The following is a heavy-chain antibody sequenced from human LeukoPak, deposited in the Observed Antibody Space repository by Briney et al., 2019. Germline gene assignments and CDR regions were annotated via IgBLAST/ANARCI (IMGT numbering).Heavy chain of an antibody. CDR1: GFTFSSYA. D-gene: IGHD5-18*01. V-gene: IGHV3-23*01. Sequence: GGSLRLSCAASGFTFSSYAMSWVRQAPGKGLEWVSAISGSGGSTYYADSVKGRFTISRDNSKNTLYLQMNSLRAEDTAVYYCAKDQGYSYGTTSDYWGQGTLVTVPS. CDR3: AKDQGYSYGTTSDY. CDR2: ISGSGGST. J-gene: IGHJ4*02.